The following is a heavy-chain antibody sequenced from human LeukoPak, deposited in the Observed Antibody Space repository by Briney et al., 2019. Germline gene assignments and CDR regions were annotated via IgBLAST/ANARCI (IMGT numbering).Heavy chain of an antibody. D-gene: IGHD2-15*01. J-gene: IGHJ4*02. CDR1: GYSISSGYY. CDR2: ISHSGTT. CDR3: ARAVVRSTRFDY. Sequence: SETLSLTCTVSGYSISSGYYWGWIRQPPGKGLGWIGSISHSGTTYSNPSLKSRVTISVDTSKKQFSLKLSSVTAADTAVYYCARAVVRSTRFDYWGQGTLVTVSS. V-gene: IGHV4-38-2*02.